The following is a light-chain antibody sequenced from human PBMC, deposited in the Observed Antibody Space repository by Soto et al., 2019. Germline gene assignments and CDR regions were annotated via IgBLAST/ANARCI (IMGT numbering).Light chain of an antibody. CDR3: FSYTANDNWV. V-gene: IGLV1-51*01. Sequence: QSVLTQPPSVSAAPGQKVTISCSGISSNIGNNYVSWYQQLPGTAPKLLIYDNNKRPSGIPDRFSGSKSGNTASLTISGLQTDDEADYFCFSYTANDNWVFGGGTKLTVL. CDR1: SSNIGNNY. CDR2: DNN. J-gene: IGLJ3*02.